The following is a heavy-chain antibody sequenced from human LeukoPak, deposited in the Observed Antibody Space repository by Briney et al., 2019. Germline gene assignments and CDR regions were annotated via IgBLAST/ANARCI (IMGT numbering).Heavy chain of an antibody. J-gene: IGHJ3*02. Sequence: SETLSLTCTVSGGSISSSTYYWDWIRQPPGQGLEWIGNIYDSGDTYYTRSLKSRVTMFVDTSKIQFSLKLSSVTAADTAVYYCARHGRPGYGGYENAFDIWGQGTMVTVSS. CDR1: GGSISSSTYY. V-gene: IGHV4-39*01. CDR3: ARHGRPGYGGYENAFDI. D-gene: IGHD5-12*01. CDR2: IYDSGDT.